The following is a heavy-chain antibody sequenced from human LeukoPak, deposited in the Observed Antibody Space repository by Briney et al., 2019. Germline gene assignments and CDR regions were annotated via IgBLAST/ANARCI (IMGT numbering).Heavy chain of an antibody. V-gene: IGHV3-23*01. CDR2: VLGSGGST. CDR3: AKWGDYDVLTGYYVPDY. D-gene: IGHD3-9*01. Sequence: GASLRLSCAASGFTFSNYAMSWVRQAPGEGLEWVSAVLGSGGSTYYADSVKGRFTVSRDNSKSTLYLQMNSLRAEDTALYYCAKWGDYDVLTGYYVPDYWGQGTLVTVSS. CDR1: GFTFSNYA. J-gene: IGHJ4*02.